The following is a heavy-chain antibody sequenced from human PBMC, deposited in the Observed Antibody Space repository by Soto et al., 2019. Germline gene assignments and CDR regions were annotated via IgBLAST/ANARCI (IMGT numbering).Heavy chain of an antibody. Sequence: PSETLSLTCTVSGGSINSNNYYWSWIRQPPGQGLEWIGSIYYSGSTYYNPSLKSRLTISVDTSKNQFPLKLSSVTASDTAVFYCASRRVVVTGINVYWGQGTLGTVSS. CDR3: ASRRVVVTGINVY. CDR2: IYYSGST. J-gene: IGHJ4*02. D-gene: IGHD2-21*02. V-gene: IGHV4-39*01. CDR1: GGSINSNNYY.